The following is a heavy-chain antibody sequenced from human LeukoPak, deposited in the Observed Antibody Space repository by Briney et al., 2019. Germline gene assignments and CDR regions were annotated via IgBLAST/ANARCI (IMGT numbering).Heavy chain of an antibody. CDR2: IYYSGST. CDR1: GGSISSYY. Sequence: PSETLSLTCTVSGGSISSYYWSWIRQPPGKGLEWIGYIYYSGSTNYNPSLKSRVTISVDTSKNQFSLKLSSVTAADTAVYYCARTDQYHLYYYYYMDVWGKGTTVTVSS. V-gene: IGHV4-59*08. D-gene: IGHD2-2*01. CDR3: ARTDQYHLYYYYYMDV. J-gene: IGHJ6*03.